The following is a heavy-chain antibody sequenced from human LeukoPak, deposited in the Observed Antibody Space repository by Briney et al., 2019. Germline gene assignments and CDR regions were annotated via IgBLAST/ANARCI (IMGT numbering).Heavy chain of an antibody. D-gene: IGHD4-17*01. V-gene: IGHV3-21*01. J-gene: IGHJ4*02. CDR1: GFTFSSYS. CDR2: ISSSSSHI. Sequence: GGSLRLSCAASGFTFSSYSMNWVRQAPGKGLEWVSSISSSSSHIYYADSVKGRFTISRDNAKNSLYLQMNSLRAEDTAVYYCARDFTVTPAQGLVDYWGQGTLVTVSS. CDR3: ARDFTVTPAQGLVDY.